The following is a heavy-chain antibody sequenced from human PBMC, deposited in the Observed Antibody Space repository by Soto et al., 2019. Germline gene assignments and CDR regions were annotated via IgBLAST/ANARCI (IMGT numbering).Heavy chain of an antibody. J-gene: IGHJ4*02. D-gene: IGHD2-15*01. CDR3: ARDQGIRTPASGSDY. CDR2: IWYDGSDK. V-gene: IGHV3-33*01. CDR1: GFTFSSYA. Sequence: QVQLVESGGGVVQPGTSLRLSCAASGFTFSSYAMHWVRQAPGKGLEWVAVIWYDGSDKYYADSVKGRFTISRDTSKNTLYLQKKSLRVEDTAVYYCARDQGIRTPASGSDYWGQGTLVTVAS.